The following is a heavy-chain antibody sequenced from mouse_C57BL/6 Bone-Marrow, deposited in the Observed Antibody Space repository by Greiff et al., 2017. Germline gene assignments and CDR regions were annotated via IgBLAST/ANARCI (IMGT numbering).Heavy chain of an antibody. CDR1: GFSLTSYG. J-gene: IGHJ3*01. V-gene: IGHV2-2*01. CDR3: ASQLWFAY. Sequence: VQLKESGPGLVQPSQSLSITCTVSGFSLTSYGVHWVRQSPGKGLEWLGVIWSGGSTDYTAAFISRLSISKDNSKSQVFFKMNSLQADDTAIYYCASQLWFAYWGQGTLVTVSA. CDR2: IWSGGST.